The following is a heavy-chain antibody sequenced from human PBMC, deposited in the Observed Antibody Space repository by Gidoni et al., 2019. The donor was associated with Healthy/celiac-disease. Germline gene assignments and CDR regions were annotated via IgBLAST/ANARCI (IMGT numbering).Heavy chain of an antibody. V-gene: IGHV3-53*01. Sequence: EVQLVESGGGLIQPGGSLRLSCAASGFTVRSNDMSWVRQAPGKGLEWVSVIYSGGSTYYADSVKGRFTISRDNSKNTLYLQMNSLRAEDTAVYYCARAYYYGSGSYLYSTGWFDPWGQGTLVTVSS. J-gene: IGHJ5*02. CDR3: ARAYYYGSGSYLYSTGWFDP. D-gene: IGHD3-10*01. CDR2: IYSGGST. CDR1: GFTVRSND.